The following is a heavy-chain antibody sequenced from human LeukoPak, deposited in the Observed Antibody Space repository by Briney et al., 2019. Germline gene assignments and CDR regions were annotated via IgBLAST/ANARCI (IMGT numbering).Heavy chain of an antibody. V-gene: IGHV4-34*01. CDR2: INHSGST. Sequence: PSETLSLTCTVSGGSISNYYWSWIRQPPGKGLEWIGEINHSGSTNYNPSLKSRVTISVDTSKNQFSLKLSSVTAADTAVYYCARGREDYSGSYYYHMDVWGKGTTVTVSS. CDR3: ARGREDYSGSYYYHMDV. CDR1: GGSISNYY. J-gene: IGHJ6*03. D-gene: IGHD2-15*01.